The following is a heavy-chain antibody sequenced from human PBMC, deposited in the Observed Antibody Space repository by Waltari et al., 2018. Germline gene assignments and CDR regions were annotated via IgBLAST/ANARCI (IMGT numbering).Heavy chain of an antibody. CDR2: IYSGGNT. V-gene: IGHV3-53*01. CDR3: ARDDSYGQFMRFDF. Sequence: EVQLVESGGGLIQPGGSLRPSCEASGLTVSRNYMSWVRQAPGKGLEWLSAIYSGGNTSYADSVKGRFNISIDNSKNTLYLQMNSLRVDDTAVYYCARDDSYGQFMRFDFWGQGTVVTVSS. J-gene: IGHJ4*02. D-gene: IGHD5-18*01. CDR1: GLTVSRNY.